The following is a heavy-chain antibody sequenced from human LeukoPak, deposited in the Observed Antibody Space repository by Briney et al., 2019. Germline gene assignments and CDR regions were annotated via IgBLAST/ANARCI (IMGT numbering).Heavy chain of an antibody. J-gene: IGHJ4*02. D-gene: IGHD3-22*01. CDR3: ARLAGDYYDSSGYYYRCYFDY. Sequence: ASVKVSCKASGYTFTGYYMHWVRQAPGQGLEWMGWINPDSGGTNYAQKFQGRVTMTRDTSISTAYMELSRLRSDDTAVYYCARLAGDYYDSSGYYYRCYFDYWGQGTLVTVSS. CDR1: GYTFTGYY. CDR2: INPDSGGT. V-gene: IGHV1-2*02.